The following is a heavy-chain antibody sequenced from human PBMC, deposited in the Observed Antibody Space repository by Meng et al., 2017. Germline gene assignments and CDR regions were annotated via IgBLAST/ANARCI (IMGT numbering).Heavy chain of an antibody. J-gene: IGHJ4*02. CDR3: ARDGSSSWLYYFDY. D-gene: IGHD6-13*01. Sequence: QLVEAGGSLCQPGGSLRLSCAASGFTFSRYSMNWVRQAPGKVLEWVSSISSSSSYIYYADSVKGRFTISRENAKNSLYLQMNSLRAEDTAMYYCARDGSSSWLYYFDYWGQGTLVTVSS. CDR2: ISSSSSYI. V-gene: IGHV3-21*01. CDR1: GFTFSRYS.